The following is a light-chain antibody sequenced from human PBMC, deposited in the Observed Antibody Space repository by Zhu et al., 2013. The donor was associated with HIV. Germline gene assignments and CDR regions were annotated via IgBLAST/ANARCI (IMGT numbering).Light chain of an antibody. CDR3: QQYDNVLIT. CDR2: GAS. Sequence: DIQMTQSPSSLSASVGDRVTITCQAAQDISNYLNWYQQKPGKAPKLLIYGASTLETGVPSRFAGSGSGTDFTFTISSLQPEDFATYYCQQYDNVLITFGQGTRLEIK. V-gene: IGKV1-33*01. CDR1: QDISNY. J-gene: IGKJ5*01.